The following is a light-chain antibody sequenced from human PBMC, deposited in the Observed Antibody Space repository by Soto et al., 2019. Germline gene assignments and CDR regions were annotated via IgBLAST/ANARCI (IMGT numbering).Light chain of an antibody. V-gene: IGLV2-8*01. CDR2: EVT. Sequence: QSVLTQPASVSASPGQSITISCTGTSSDVGTYDDVSWYRQHPGKAPRLLIYEVTKRPSGVPDRFSGSKSGNTASLTVSGLQVEDEAEYYCSSYAGSNNLLFGGGTKVTVL. CDR1: SSDVGTYDD. J-gene: IGLJ2*01. CDR3: SSYAGSNNLL.